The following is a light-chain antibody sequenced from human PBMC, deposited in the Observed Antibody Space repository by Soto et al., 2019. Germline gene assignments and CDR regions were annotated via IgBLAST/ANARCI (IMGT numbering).Light chain of an antibody. J-gene: IGKJ1*01. CDR2: DAS. Sequence: DIQMTQSPSTRSSAFGDRVTITCRASQSISTWLAWYQQRPGKAPNLLIYDASTVESGVPSRFSGSGSGTEFNLTITSLKTDDYAIYYGQQYNAYSQTFGLGTKVDIK. CDR1: QSISTW. V-gene: IGKV1-5*01. CDR3: QQYNAYSQT.